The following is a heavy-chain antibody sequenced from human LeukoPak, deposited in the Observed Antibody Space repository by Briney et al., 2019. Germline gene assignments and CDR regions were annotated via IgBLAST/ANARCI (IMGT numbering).Heavy chain of an antibody. V-gene: IGHV4-59*08. D-gene: IGHD2-15*01. CDR1: GGSIGNYY. CDR3: ARAGSCFHTGYYFDY. J-gene: IGHJ4*02. Sequence: SETLSLTCTVSGGSIGNYYWTWIRQPPGKGLEWIGYIYYTGSTYYDPSLKSPVTMSLDTSKNQFSLKLSSVTAADTAVYYCARAGSCFHTGYYFDYWSQGTLVTVSS. CDR2: IYYTGST.